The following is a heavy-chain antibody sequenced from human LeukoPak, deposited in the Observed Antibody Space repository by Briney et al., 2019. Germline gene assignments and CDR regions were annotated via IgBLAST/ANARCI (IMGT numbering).Heavy chain of an antibody. D-gene: IGHD3-22*01. CDR1: GFTFSDYY. CDR3: ARDRSRYYYNSSGYYINY. Sequence: GGSLRLSCAASGFTFSDYYMSWIRQAPGKGLEWVSYISSSGSTIYYADSVKGRFTISRDNAKNSLYLQMNSLRAEDTAVYYCARDRSRYYYNSSGYYINYWGQGTLVTVSS. V-gene: IGHV3-11*01. J-gene: IGHJ4*02. CDR2: ISSSGSTI.